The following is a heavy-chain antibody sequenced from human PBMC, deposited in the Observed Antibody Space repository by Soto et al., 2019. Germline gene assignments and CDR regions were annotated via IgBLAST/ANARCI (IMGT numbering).Heavy chain of an antibody. CDR1: GFTFSDYY. V-gene: IGHV3-11*03. CDR2: ISSSSSYT. D-gene: IGHD1-26*01. CDR3: ARHPQLQSYFDY. J-gene: IGHJ4*02. Sequence: PGGSLRLSCAASGFTFSDYYMSWIRQAPGKGLEWVSYISSSSSYTNYADSVKGRFTISRDNAKNSLYLQMNSLRAEDTAVYYCARHPQLQSYFDYWGQGTLVTVSS.